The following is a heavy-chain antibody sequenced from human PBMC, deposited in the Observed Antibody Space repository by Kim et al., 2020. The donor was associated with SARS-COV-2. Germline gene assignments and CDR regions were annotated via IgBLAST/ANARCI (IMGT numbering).Heavy chain of an antibody. V-gene: IGHV3-73*01. CDR2: IRDKTSNYAT. D-gene: IGHD3-22*01. Sequence: GGSPRLSCAASGFTFSGSAMHWVRQASGKGLEWVGRIRDKTSNYATVYAASVQGRFTISRDDSKNTAYLQMNSLKTEDTAVYYCNNYDDSGDTIWGQGTLVTVSS. CDR1: GFTFSGSA. J-gene: IGHJ4*02. CDR3: NNYDDSGDTI.